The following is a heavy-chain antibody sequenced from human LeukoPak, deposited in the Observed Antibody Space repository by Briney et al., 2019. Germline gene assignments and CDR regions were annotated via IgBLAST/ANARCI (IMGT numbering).Heavy chain of an antibody. J-gene: IGHJ6*02. CDR1: GFSFSTSP. CDR2: MNNGPGDT. V-gene: IGHV3-23*01. CDR3: AKTHYDLLDV. D-gene: IGHD5-12*01. Sequence: GGSLRLSCAASGFSFSTSPMSWVRQPPGKGLEWVSAMNNGPGDTFYRGSVRGRFTISRDDSKSTLYLQMNSLRAEDTGTYYCAKTHYDLLDVWGQGTTVTVSS.